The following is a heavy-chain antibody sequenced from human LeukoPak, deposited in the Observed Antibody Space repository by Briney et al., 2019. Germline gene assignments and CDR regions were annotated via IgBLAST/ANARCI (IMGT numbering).Heavy chain of an antibody. CDR1: GFTFSSYG. D-gene: IGHD3-9*01. CDR3: ARGYDILTGYSENWFDP. V-gene: IGHV3-23*01. CDR2: ITATSSST. J-gene: IGHJ5*02. Sequence: SGGSLRLSCAASGFTFSSYGMSWVRQAPGKGLEWVSAITATSSSTHDADSVKGRFTISRDNSKNTLYLQMNSLRAEDTAVYYCARGYDILTGYSENWFDPWGQGTLVTVSS.